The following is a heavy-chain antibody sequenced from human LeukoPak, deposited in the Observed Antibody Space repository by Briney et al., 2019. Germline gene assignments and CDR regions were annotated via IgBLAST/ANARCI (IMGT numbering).Heavy chain of an antibody. CDR3: ARTDYGDYTTFDY. Sequence: PGGSLRLSCAASGFTFSGYGMHWVRQTPGKGLEWVAVIWYDGSNKYYADSVKGRFTISRDNSKNTLYLQMNSLRAEDTAVYYCARTDYGDYTTFDYWGQGTLVTVSS. J-gene: IGHJ4*02. CDR2: IWYDGSNK. CDR1: GFTFSGYG. V-gene: IGHV3-33*08. D-gene: IGHD4-17*01.